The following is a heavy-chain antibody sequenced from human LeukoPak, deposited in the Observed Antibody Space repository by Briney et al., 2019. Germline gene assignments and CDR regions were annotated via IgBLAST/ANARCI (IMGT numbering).Heavy chain of an antibody. CDR3: AKGFYDNSASGVFDI. Sequence: PGGSPSLSSAASGFTFRSFATSWVRQAPGNGLEWVSGISASGGSTYYAEDVKGRFTISRDNSKNTLYLQMNSLRAEDTAVYYCAKGFYDNSASGVFDIWGQGPMVIV. V-gene: IGHV3-23*01. CDR2: ISASGGST. CDR1: GFTFRSFA. D-gene: IGHD3-22*01. J-gene: IGHJ3*02.